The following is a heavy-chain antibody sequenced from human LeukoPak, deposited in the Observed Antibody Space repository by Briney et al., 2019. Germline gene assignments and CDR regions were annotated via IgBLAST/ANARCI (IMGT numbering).Heavy chain of an antibody. V-gene: IGHV1-46*01. CDR1: GYTFTSYD. D-gene: IGHD3/OR15-3a*01. J-gene: IGHJ4*02. Sequence: ASVKVSCKASGYTFTSYDINWGRQAPGQGLEWIGIINPSGDNTWYAQKFQGRVTISRDTSANTAYMELSNLRSEDMGVYYCTLYNFWGQGTLVTVSS. CDR2: INPSGDNT. CDR3: TLYNF.